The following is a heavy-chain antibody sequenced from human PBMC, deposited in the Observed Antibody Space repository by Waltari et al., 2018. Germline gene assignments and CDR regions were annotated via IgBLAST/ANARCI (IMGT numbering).Heavy chain of an antibody. CDR2: ISAYNGNT. Sequence: QVQLVQSGAEVKKPGASVKVSCKASGYTFTSYGISWVRPAPGQGLEWMGWISAYNGNTNYAQKLQGRVTMTTDTSPSTAYMELRSLRSDDTAVYYCARGVIYIWNSQCFDYWGQGTLVTVSS. D-gene: IGHD1-7*01. V-gene: IGHV1-18*01. J-gene: IGHJ4*02. CDR1: GYTFTSYG. CDR3: ARGVIYIWNSQCFDY.